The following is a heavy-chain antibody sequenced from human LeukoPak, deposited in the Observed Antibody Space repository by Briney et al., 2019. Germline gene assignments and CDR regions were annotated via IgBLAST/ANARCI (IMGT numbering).Heavy chain of an antibody. CDR1: GFTFSSAW. Sequence: PGGSLKLSCAASGFTFSSAWMHWVRQPPATGLVGVSRITNDATTTYADSVRGRFTISRDNAKNILYLQMNSLRAEDTAVYYCVRDRVGPDYWGQGTLVTVSS. CDR2: ITNDATT. CDR3: VRDRVGPDY. J-gene: IGHJ4*02. V-gene: IGHV3-74*03. D-gene: IGHD1-26*01.